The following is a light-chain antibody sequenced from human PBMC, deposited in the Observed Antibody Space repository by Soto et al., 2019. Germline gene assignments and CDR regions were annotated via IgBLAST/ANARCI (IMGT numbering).Light chain of an antibody. CDR3: QQYGSSTLT. J-gene: IGKJ4*01. CDR1: QSINRKY. V-gene: IGKV3-20*01. Sequence: EIVFTQSPGTLSLSPGERATLSCRASQSINRKYLAWYQQTPGQAPRLLIYDASIRATGIPDRFSGSGSGTEFTLTISRLEPEDFAVYHCQQYGSSTLTFGEGTKVDIK. CDR2: DAS.